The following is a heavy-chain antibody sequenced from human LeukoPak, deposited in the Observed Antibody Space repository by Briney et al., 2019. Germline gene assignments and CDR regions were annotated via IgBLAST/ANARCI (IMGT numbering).Heavy chain of an antibody. CDR3: ARRLVVTASSHWYFDL. CDR2: ISGSGAGT. V-gene: IGHV3-23*01. Sequence: PGGSLRLSCAASGFTFSRYAMSWVRLAPGKGLEWLSGISGSGAGTFYADSVEGRFTISRDNSRNTLYLHMNSLTAVDTAVYCCARRLVVTASSHWYFDLWGRGTLVTVSA. J-gene: IGHJ2*01. CDR1: GFTFSRYA. D-gene: IGHD2-21*02.